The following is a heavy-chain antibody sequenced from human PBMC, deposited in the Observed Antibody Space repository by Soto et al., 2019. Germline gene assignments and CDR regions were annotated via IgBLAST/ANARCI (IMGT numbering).Heavy chain of an antibody. CDR3: ARGRSRITMIVVVMKYDPFDY. Sequence: SVKVSCKASGGTFSSYAISWVRQAPGQGLEWMGGIIPIFGTADYAQKFQGRVTITADESTSTAYMELSSLRSEDTAVYYCARGRSRITMIVVVMKYDPFDYWGRGTLVTVSS. D-gene: IGHD3-22*01. V-gene: IGHV1-69*13. CDR1: GGTFSSYA. CDR2: IIPIFGTA. J-gene: IGHJ4*02.